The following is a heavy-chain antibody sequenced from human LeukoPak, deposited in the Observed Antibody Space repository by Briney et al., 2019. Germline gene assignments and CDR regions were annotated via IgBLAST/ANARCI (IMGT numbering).Heavy chain of an antibody. V-gene: IGHV4-34*01. CDR3: ARGPAQRRHWGKTGFDH. Sequence: WETLSLTCAVYGGSFSGYYWSWIRQPPGKGLEWIEEINHSGSTNYNPSLKSRVTISVDTSKNQFSLKLSSVTAADTAVYYCARGPAQRRHWGKTGFDHWCQGTVVTVSS. J-gene: IGHJ4*02. D-gene: IGHD3-16*01. CDR1: GGSFSGYY. CDR2: INHSGST.